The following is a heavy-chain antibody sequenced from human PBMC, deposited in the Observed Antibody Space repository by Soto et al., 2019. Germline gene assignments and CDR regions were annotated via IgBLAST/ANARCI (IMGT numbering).Heavy chain of an antibody. CDR3: ARVSGSYYYGMDV. Sequence: PSETLSRTCAGSGGSISSSNWWSWVRHPPGKGLEWIGEIYHSGSTNYNPSLKSRVTISVDKSKNQFSLRLTSVTAADTAVYYCARVSGSYYYGMDVWGQGTTVTVSS. V-gene: IGHV4-4*02. J-gene: IGHJ6*02. CDR1: GGSISSSNW. D-gene: IGHD1-26*01. CDR2: IYHSGST.